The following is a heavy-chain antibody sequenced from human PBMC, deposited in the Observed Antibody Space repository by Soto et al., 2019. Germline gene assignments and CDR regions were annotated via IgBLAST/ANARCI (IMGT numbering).Heavy chain of an antibody. V-gene: IGHV3-48*02. J-gene: IGHJ4*02. Sequence: GGSLGLSCAASGFTFSSYGMHWVRQAPGKGLEWVSDIWCDRSNMYYADSVKGRFTVSRDTAKNSLYLQMNSLRDEDSAVYFCARQTTMASLDYWGQGALVTAPQ. CDR2: IWCDRSNM. CDR3: ARQTTMASLDY. D-gene: IGHD5-18*01. CDR1: GFTFSSYG.